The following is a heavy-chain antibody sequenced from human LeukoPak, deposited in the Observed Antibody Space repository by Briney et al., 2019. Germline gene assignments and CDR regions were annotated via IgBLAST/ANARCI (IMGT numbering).Heavy chain of an antibody. D-gene: IGHD2-2*01. CDR1: GGSISSGGYY. CDR3: ARDIVVVPAATHDAFDI. CDR2: IYHSGST. Sequence: SQTLSLTCTVSGGSISSGGYYWSWIRQPPGKGLEWIGYIYHSGSTYYNPSLKSRVTISVDRSKNQFSLKLSSVTAADTAVYYCARDIVVVPAATHDAFDIWGQGTMVTVSS. V-gene: IGHV4-30-2*01. J-gene: IGHJ3*02.